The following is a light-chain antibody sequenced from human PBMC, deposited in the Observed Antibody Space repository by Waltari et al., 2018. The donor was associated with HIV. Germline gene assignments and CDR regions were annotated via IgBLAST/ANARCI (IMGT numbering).Light chain of an antibody. V-gene: IGLV1-40*01. Sequence: SVLTQPPSVSGAPGQSVTIPCTGGNSHIRADYGVHWYRQLPGTAPKLLIYDNNKRPSGVPDRFSGSKSGTSASLAITGLQAEDEADYYCQSYDSGLGGVFGGGTKLIVL. CDR3: QSYDSGLGGV. J-gene: IGLJ2*01. CDR2: DNN. CDR1: NSHIRADYG.